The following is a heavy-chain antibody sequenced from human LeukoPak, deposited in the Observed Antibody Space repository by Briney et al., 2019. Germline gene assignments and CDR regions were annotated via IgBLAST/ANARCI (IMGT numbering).Heavy chain of an antibody. V-gene: IGHV3-23*01. CDR3: AKIPAAMLQYYYYMDV. D-gene: IGHD2-2*01. CDR1: GFTFSSYA. CDR2: ISGSGSST. Sequence: PGGSLRLSCAASGFTFSSYAMSWVRQAPGKGLEWVSAISGSGSSTYYADSVKGRFTISRDNSKNTLYLQMNSLRAEDTAVYYCAKIPAAMLQYYYYMDVWGKGTTVTVSS. J-gene: IGHJ6*03.